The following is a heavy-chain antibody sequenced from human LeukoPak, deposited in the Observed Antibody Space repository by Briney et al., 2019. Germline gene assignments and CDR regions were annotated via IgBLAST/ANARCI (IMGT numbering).Heavy chain of an antibody. V-gene: IGHV1-2*02. CDR3: ARGTWSFDY. J-gene: IGHJ4*02. CDR2: INPNGGGT. D-gene: IGHD1-1*01. CDR1: GYTFTGYY. Sequence: ASVKVSCKASGYTFTGYYMHWVRQAPGQGLEWMAWINPNGGGTNYAQKLQGRVTMTRDTSISTAYMELSRLRSDDTAVYYCARGTWSFDYWGPGTLVTVSS.